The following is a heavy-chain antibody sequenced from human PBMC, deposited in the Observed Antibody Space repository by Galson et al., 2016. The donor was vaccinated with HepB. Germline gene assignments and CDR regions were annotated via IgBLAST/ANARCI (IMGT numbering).Heavy chain of an antibody. J-gene: IGHJ6*02. Sequence: SCAASGFTVSGDYISWVRQSPGKGPERGSVIYTGGTHYADSVKGRFTISGENSKNTLYLQMNNLIAEDTAVYYCARDPGISNGMSLWGQGTTVTVSS. D-gene: IGHD1-14*01. CDR1: GFTVSGDY. CDR3: ARDPGISNGMSL. CDR2: IYTGGT. V-gene: IGHV3-66*01.